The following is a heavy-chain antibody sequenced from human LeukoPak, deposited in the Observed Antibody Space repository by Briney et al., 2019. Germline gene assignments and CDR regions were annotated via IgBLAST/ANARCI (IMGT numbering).Heavy chain of an antibody. Sequence: GGSLRLSCAASGFTFSDYYMSWIRQAPGKGLEWVSYISSSGSTIYYADSVKGRFTISRDNAKNSLYLQMNSLRAEDTAVYYCARERGRYCSSTSCSQNWFDPWGQGTLVTVSS. CDR3: ARERGRYCSSTSCSQNWFDP. J-gene: IGHJ5*02. CDR2: ISSSGSTI. CDR1: GFTFSDYY. V-gene: IGHV3-11*01. D-gene: IGHD2-2*01.